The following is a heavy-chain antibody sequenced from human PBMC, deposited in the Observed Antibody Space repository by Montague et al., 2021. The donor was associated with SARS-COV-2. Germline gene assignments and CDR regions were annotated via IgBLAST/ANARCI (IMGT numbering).Heavy chain of an antibody. Sequence: SETLSLTCIVSGGSVSSGSYYWSWIRQPPGKGLEWIGYIYYSGSTNYNPSLKSRVPISEDTSKNQFSLKLSPVTAADTAVYYCARDPWRITIFGVVTRYGMDVWGQGTTVTVSS. D-gene: IGHD3-3*01. V-gene: IGHV4-61*01. CDR2: IYYSGST. CDR1: GGSVSSGSYY. CDR3: ARDPWRITIFGVVTRYGMDV. J-gene: IGHJ6*02.